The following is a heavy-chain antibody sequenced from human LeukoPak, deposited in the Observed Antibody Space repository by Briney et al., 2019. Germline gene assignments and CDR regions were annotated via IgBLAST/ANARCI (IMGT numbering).Heavy chain of an antibody. D-gene: IGHD1-26*01. Sequence: GASVKVSCKASGYTFISYGNTWVRQAPGQGLEWMGWISPYTTKTNYAQSLQGRVTMTTDTSTSTAYMELRSLRSDDTAVYYCAREGGVGPTAPPDYYSYQMDVWGKGTTVTVSS. CDR3: AREGGVGPTAPPDYYSYQMDV. CDR2: ISPYTTKT. J-gene: IGHJ6*03. CDR1: GYTFISYG. V-gene: IGHV1-18*01.